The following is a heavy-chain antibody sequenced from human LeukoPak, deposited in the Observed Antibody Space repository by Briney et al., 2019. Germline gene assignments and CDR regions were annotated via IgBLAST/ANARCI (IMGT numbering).Heavy chain of an antibody. CDR1: GFTFDDYG. J-gene: IGHJ4*02. D-gene: IGHD1-20*01. V-gene: IGHV3-30*18. Sequence: PGGSLRLSCAASGFTFDDYGMSWVRQAPGKGLEWVAVISHDGSNKHYGGSVKGRFTISSDSSKNTLFLQMNSLRVEDTAVYYCAKGIPGTTGLDYWGQGTLVTVSS. CDR3: AKGIPGTTGLDY. CDR2: ISHDGSNK.